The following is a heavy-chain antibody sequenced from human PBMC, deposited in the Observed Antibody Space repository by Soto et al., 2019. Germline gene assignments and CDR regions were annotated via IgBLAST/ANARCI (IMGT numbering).Heavy chain of an antibody. CDR3: ARDRSNWNDVSGPTDY. CDR2: INHSGST. CDR1: GGSFSGYY. V-gene: IGHV4-34*01. J-gene: IGHJ4*02. Sequence: SETLSLTCAVYGGSFSGYYWSWIRQPPGKGLEWIGEINHSGSTNYNPSLKSRVTISVDTSKNQFSLKLSSVIAADTAVYYCARDRSNWNDVSGPTDYWGQGTLVTVSS. D-gene: IGHD1-1*01.